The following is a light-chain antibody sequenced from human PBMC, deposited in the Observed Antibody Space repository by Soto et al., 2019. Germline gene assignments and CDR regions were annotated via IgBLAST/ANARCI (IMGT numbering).Light chain of an antibody. CDR1: QSVGRN. CDR3: QKYGDSPL. V-gene: IGKV3-20*01. Sequence: EIVCTQSRATLSVSPGERSTLSCRASQSVGRNVTWYQQKPGNAPSLLIYGASNRSTGVTARFSGSGSGTDFNPNTTRLEPEDFAVYYCQKYGDSPLFGTGNNVDI. J-gene: IGKJ3*01. CDR2: GAS.